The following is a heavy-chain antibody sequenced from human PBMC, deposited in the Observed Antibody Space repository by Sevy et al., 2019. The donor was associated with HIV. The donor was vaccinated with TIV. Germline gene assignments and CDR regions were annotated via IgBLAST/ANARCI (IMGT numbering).Heavy chain of an antibody. J-gene: IGHJ6*02. V-gene: IGHV3-48*01. CDR3: ARDGRLCYDMDV. CDR1: GFTYGTHS. CDR2: ISGGSRII. D-gene: IGHD2-21*02. Sequence: GGSLRLSCAASGFTYGTHSMNWVRQAPGKGLEWVSYISGGSRIIYYADSVKGRFTISRDNAKNSLSLQMNSLRVEDTAVYYCARDGRLCYDMDVWGQGTTVTVSS.